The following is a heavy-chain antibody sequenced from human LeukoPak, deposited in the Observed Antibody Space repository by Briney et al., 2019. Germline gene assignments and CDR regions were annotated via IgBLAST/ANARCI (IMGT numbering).Heavy chain of an antibody. CDR2: IKQGANDR. CDR1: GFTFSKYW. Sequence: GGSLRLSCVASGFTFSKYWLSWVRQRPGKGLEWVANIKQGANDRSYVDSVKGRFTIFRDNAKTSVYLQMNNLRAEDTAVYFCARGGLRGSFDYWGQGILVTVSS. V-gene: IGHV3-7*04. J-gene: IGHJ4*02. D-gene: IGHD1-26*01. CDR3: ARGGLRGSFDY.